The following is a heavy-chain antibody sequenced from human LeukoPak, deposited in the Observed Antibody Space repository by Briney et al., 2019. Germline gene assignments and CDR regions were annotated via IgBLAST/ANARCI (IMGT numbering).Heavy chain of an antibody. V-gene: IGHV1-69*05. J-gene: IGHJ4*02. Sequence: SVKVSCKASGGTFSSYAISWVRQAPGQGLEWMGGIIPIFGTANYAQKFQGRVTITTDESTSTAYMELSSLRSEDTAVYYCARSLESSSWYGYYFDYWGQGTLDTVSS. CDR3: ARSLESSSWYGYYFDY. CDR1: GGTFSSYA. D-gene: IGHD6-13*01. CDR2: IIPIFGTA.